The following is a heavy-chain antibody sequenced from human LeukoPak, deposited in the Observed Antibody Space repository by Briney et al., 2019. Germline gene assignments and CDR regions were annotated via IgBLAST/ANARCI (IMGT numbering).Heavy chain of an antibody. CDR3: ARDWRYCSSSSCLAMDV. V-gene: IGHV3-7*01. J-gene: IGHJ6*02. D-gene: IGHD2-2*01. Sequence: GGSLRLSCAASGFTFRSYWMSWVRQAPGKGLEWVANIERDGSEKYYVDSVKGRFIISRDNAKNSLYLETNSLRAEDTAVYYCARDWRYCSSSSCLAMDVWGQGTTVTVSS. CDR2: IERDGSEK. CDR1: GFTFRSYW.